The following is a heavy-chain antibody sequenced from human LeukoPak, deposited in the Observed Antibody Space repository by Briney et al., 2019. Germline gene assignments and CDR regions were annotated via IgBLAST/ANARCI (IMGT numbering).Heavy chain of an antibody. V-gene: IGHV3-21*01. J-gene: IGHJ4*02. Sequence: GRSLRLSCAASGFTFSSYSMNWVRQAPGKGLEWVSSISSSSSYIYYADSVKGRFTISRDNAKNSLYLQMNSLRAEDTAVYYCARDRFGSYSSSWTDYWGQGTLVTVSS. CDR3: ARDRFGSYSSSWTDY. CDR2: ISSSSSYI. CDR1: GFTFSSYS. D-gene: IGHD6-13*01.